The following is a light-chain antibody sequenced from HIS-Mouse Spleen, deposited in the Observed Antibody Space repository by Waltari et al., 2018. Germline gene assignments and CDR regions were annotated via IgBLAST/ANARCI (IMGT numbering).Light chain of an antibody. J-gene: IGLJ3*02. CDR2: EGS. V-gene: IGLV2-23*01. CDR3: CSYAGSSTWV. CDR1: SSDVGTYNL. Sequence: QSALTQPASVSGSPGQSIPIPCTGTSSDVGTYNLVSGYQQHPGKAPKLMIYEGSKRPSGVSNRFSGSKSGNTASLTISGLQAEDEADYYCCSYAGSSTWVFGGGTKLTVL.